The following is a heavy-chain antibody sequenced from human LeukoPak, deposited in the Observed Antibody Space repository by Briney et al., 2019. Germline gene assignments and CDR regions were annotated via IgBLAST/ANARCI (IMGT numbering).Heavy chain of an antibody. CDR1: GGTFSNYA. CDR3: AKDLLLWFGELGIGY. D-gene: IGHD3-10*01. J-gene: IGHJ4*02. V-gene: IGHV1-69*04. Sequence: SVKVSCKASGGTFSNYAFTWVRQAHGQGLEWMGRIIPMLGITNYAQTFQGRVTITADKSTSTAYMELSSLRSEDTAVYYCAKDLLLWFGELGIGYWGQGTLVTVSS. CDR2: IIPMLGIT.